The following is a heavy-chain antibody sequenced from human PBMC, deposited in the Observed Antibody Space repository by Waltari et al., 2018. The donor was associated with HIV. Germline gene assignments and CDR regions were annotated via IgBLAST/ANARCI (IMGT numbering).Heavy chain of an antibody. Sequence: QLQLQESGPGLVKPSETLSLTCTVSGGSISSSSYYWGWIRQPPGKGLEWIGSIYYSGSTYYNTSLKSRVTISVDTSKNQFSLKLSSVTAADTAVYYCVSISGSISYGDAFDIWGQGTMVTVSS. D-gene: IGHD3-22*01. J-gene: IGHJ3*02. CDR1: GGSISSSSYY. CDR2: IYYSGST. CDR3: VSISGSISYGDAFDI. V-gene: IGHV4-39*01.